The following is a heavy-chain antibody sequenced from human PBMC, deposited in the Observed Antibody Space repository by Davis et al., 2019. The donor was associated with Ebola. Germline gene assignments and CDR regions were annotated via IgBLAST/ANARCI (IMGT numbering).Heavy chain of an antibody. V-gene: IGHV4-4*02. CDR1: GDSISNINW. CDR2: IFRTGRT. D-gene: IGHD2-8*01. Sequence: PSETLSLTCAVSGDSISNINWWPWVRQPPGKGLEWIGEIFRTGRTKYNPSLKSRVTMSVDRSKNQLSLQINSLTAADTAVYYCARHNCATGACSLPFDYWGQGTLVTVSS. J-gene: IGHJ4*02. CDR3: ARHNCATGACSLPFDY.